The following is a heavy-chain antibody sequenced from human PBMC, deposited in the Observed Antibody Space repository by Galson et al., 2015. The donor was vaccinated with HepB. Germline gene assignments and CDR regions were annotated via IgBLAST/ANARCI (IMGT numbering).Heavy chain of an antibody. CDR3: ARVQGVVITHFDY. J-gene: IGHJ4*02. V-gene: IGHV3-48*02. Sequence: SLRLSCAASGFTFGSYSMNWVRQAPGKGLEWVSYISSSSSTIYYADSVKGRFTISRDNAKNTLYLQMNSLRDEDTAVYYCARVQGVVITHFDYWGQGTLVTVSS. D-gene: IGHD3-22*01. CDR2: ISSSSSTI. CDR1: GFTFGSYS.